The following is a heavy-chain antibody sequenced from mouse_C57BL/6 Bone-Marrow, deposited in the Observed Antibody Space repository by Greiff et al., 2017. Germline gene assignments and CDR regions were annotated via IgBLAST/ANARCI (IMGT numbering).Heavy chain of an antibody. CDR1: GYTFTSYW. J-gene: IGHJ4*01. D-gene: IGHD1-1*01. CDR3: ARWCLLLRAMDY. CDR2: MYPGSGST. V-gene: IGHV1-55*01. Sequence: QVQLQQPGAELVKPGASVKMSCKASGYTFTSYWITWVKQRPGQGLEWIGDMYPGSGSTNYNEKFKSKATLTVDTSSSTAYMQLSSLTSEDSAVYYCARWCLLLRAMDYWGQGTSVTVSS.